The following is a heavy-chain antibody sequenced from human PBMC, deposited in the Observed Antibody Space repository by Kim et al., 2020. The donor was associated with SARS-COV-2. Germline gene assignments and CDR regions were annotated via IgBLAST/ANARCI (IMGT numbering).Heavy chain of an antibody. CDR3: ARAGGADWYFDL. D-gene: IGHD3-16*01. Sequence: SETLSLTCTVSGGSISTYYWSWIRQPPGKGLEWIGYIYYSGSTKYNSSLKRRVTMSVDTSKNQFSLKLSSVTAADTAVYYCARAGGADWYFDLWGRGTL. CDR2: IYYSGST. J-gene: IGHJ2*01. V-gene: IGHV4-59*01. CDR1: GGSISTYY.